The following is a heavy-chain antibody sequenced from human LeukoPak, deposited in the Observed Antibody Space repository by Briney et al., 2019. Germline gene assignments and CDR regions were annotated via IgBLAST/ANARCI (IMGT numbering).Heavy chain of an antibody. CDR2: IYSGGST. D-gene: IGHD3-10*01. CDR1: GFSVSSNY. Sequence: GGSLRLSCAASGFSVSSNYMSWVRQAPGKGLEWVSLIYSGGSTYYADSVKGRFIISRDDSKNTLYLDMTTLRAEDTAVYYCARSEDYYGSGSYYFHWGQGTLVTVSS. J-gene: IGHJ4*02. CDR3: ARSEDYYGSGSYYFH. V-gene: IGHV3-66*01.